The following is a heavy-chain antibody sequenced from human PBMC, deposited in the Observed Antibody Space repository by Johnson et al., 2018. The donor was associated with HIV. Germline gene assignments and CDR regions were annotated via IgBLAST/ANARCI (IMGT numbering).Heavy chain of an antibody. CDR3: ARDRYCSGGSCHDAFDI. Sequence: QVQLVESGGGVVQPGRSLRLSCAASGFTFSSYGMHWVRQAPGKGLEWVAVISYDGSNKYHADSVKGRFSISRDNSKNTLYLQMNSLRPEDTAVYYCARDRYCSGGSCHDAFDIWGQGTMVTVSS. V-gene: IGHV3-30*03. J-gene: IGHJ3*02. D-gene: IGHD2-15*01. CDR1: GFTFSSYG. CDR2: ISYDGSNK.